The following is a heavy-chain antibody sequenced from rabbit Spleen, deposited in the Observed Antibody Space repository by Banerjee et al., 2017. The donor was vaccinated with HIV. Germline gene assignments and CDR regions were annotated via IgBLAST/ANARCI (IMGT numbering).Heavy chain of an antibody. CDR1: GFTLSSYYM. Sequence: QEQLKESGGGLVQPGGSLKLSCKASGFTLSSYYMNWVRQAPGKGLESIACIYGDDGASTWYASWAKGRFTISKTSSTTVTLQVTSLTAADTATYFCARGSAAMTMVITGFYFNLWGPGTLVTVS. CDR2: IYGDDGAST. CDR3: ARGSAAMTMVITGFYFNL. J-gene: IGHJ4*01. V-gene: IGHV1S45*01. D-gene: IGHD2-1*01.